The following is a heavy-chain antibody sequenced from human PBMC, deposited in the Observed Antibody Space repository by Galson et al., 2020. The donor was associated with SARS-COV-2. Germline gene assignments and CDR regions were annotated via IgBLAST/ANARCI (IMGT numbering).Heavy chain of an antibody. CDR2: LRGSGSGP. CDR1: GFTFRSYA. J-gene: IGHJ4*02. V-gene: IGHV3-23*01. CDR3: AKDEKSCSGSGCPDYFDY. Sequence: GGSLRLSCAASGFTFRSYAMSWVRQPPGKGLEWVSALRGSGSGPYYADSVKGRFTISRDNSKNMLFLQMNSLRADDTAVYYCAKDEKSCSGSGCPDYFDYWGRGTLVTVSS. D-gene: IGHD2-2*01.